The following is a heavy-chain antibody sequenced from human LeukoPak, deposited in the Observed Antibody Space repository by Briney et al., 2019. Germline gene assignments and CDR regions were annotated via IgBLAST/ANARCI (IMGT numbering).Heavy chain of an antibody. CDR2: ISASSNFI. Sequence: GGSLRLSCAASGFTFSTHSMYWVRQAPVKGLEWVSSISASSNFIHYAESVRGRFTISRDNAKNSLYLQMNSLGAQDTAVYYCARPATGYCSSAGCHWDSWGQGTLVTVSS. CDR1: GFTFSTHS. D-gene: IGHD2-2*01. CDR3: ARPATGYCSSAGCHWDS. V-gene: IGHV3-21*01. J-gene: IGHJ4*02.